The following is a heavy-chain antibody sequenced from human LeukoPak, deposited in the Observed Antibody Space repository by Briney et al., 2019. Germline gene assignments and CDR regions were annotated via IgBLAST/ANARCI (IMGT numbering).Heavy chain of an antibody. V-gene: IGHV4-59*01. CDR2: IYYSGRT. J-gene: IGHJ4*02. Sequence: SETLSLTCTVSGGSISTYYWNWIRQPPGKGLEWIGCIYYSGRTNYNPSLKSRVSISIDTSKNQFSLKLSPVTAADTAFYYCARSDLYGDYPPGNYWGQGTLVAVSS. D-gene: IGHD4-17*01. CDR1: GGSISTYY. CDR3: ARSDLYGDYPPGNY.